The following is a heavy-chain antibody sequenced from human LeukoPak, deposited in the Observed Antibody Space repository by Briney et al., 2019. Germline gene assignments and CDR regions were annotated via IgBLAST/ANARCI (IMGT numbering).Heavy chain of an antibody. CDR3: ATGGYCTSTSCYSFFDY. Sequence: GESLKISCKGSGYSFTTYWIGWVRQMPGKGLEWMGIIYTGDSDTRYSQSFQGQVTISADKSISTAYLQWSSLKASDTAMYYCATGGYCTSTSCYSFFDYWGQGTLVTVSP. D-gene: IGHD2-2*02. CDR1: GYSFTTYW. J-gene: IGHJ4*02. V-gene: IGHV5-51*01. CDR2: IYTGDSDT.